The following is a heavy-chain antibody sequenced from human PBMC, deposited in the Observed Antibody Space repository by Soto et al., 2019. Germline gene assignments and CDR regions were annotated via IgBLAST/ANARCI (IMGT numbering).Heavy chain of an antibody. V-gene: IGHV3-33*01. Sequence: GGSLRLSCAASGFTFSSYGMHWVRQAPGKGLEWVAVIWYDGSNKYYADSVKGRFTISRDNSKNTLYLQMNSLRAEDTAVYYCARDAPYGDYEFSHAFDIWGQGTMVTVSS. D-gene: IGHD4-17*01. J-gene: IGHJ3*02. CDR1: GFTFSSYG. CDR3: ARDAPYGDYEFSHAFDI. CDR2: IWYDGSNK.